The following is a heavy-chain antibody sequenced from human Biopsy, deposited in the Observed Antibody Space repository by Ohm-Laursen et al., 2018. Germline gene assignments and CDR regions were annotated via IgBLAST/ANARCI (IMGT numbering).Heavy chain of an antibody. Sequence: SVKVSCKASGGTFSSYAISWVRQAPGQGLEWMGGISPYNDKTSYPPKLQDRVTMTADTSTNTAHMELRSLRSDDTAVYYCARVFCTSTTCYGLLDNWGQGTVVTVSS. D-gene: IGHD2/OR15-2a*01. CDR2: ISPYNDKT. CDR1: GGTFSSYA. J-gene: IGHJ4*02. CDR3: ARVFCTSTTCYGLLDN. V-gene: IGHV1-18*01.